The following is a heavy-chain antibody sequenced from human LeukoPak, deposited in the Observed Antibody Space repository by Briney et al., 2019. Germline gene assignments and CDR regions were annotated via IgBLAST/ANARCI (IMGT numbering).Heavy chain of an antibody. Sequence: SETLSLTCAVYGGSFSSYYWSWIRQPPGKGLEWIGEINHSGSTNYNPSLKSRVTISVDTSKNQFSLKLSSVTAADTAVYYCATIPSYRIAAAGTGADYYYYMDVWGKGTTVTISS. CDR1: GGSFSSYY. J-gene: IGHJ6*03. D-gene: IGHD6-13*01. CDR2: INHSGST. V-gene: IGHV4-34*01. CDR3: ATIPSYRIAAAGTGADYYYYMDV.